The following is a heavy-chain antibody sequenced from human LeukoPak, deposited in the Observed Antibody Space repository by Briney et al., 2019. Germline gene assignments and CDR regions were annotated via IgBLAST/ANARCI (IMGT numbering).Heavy chain of an antibody. CDR1: AYTFTGYY. V-gene: IGHV1-2*02. Sequence: ASVKVSCKASAYTFTGYYMHWVRQAPGQGLEWMGWINPDSGGTNYAQKFQGRVTMTRDTSISTAYMELSRLRSDDTAVYYCARDKQQLVANWFDPWGQGTLVTVSS. CDR2: INPDSGGT. D-gene: IGHD6-13*01. J-gene: IGHJ5*02. CDR3: ARDKQQLVANWFDP.